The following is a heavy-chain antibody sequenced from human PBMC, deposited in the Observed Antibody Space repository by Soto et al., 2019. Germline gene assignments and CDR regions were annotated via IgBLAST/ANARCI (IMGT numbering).Heavy chain of an antibody. V-gene: IGHV4-4*02. CDR3: ARDPHRTPMDV. CDR1: SGSISSSNW. CDR2: IYHSGST. Sequence: QVQLQESGPGLVKPSGTLSLTCAVSSGSISSSNWWSWVRQPPGKGLEWIGEIYHSGSTNYNPSLKGRVTISVDKSKNQFSLKLSSVTAADTAVYYCARDPHRTPMDVWGKGTTVTVSS. J-gene: IGHJ6*03.